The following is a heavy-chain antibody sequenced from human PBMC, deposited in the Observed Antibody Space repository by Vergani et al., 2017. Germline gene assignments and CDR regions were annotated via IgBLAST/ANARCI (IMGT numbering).Heavy chain of an antibody. D-gene: IGHD4/OR15-4a*01. CDR2: IYSGGTT. Sequence: VQLVESGGGLVQPGGSLRLSCAASGFTVSSNYMSWVRQAPGKGLEWVSVIYSGGTTYYADSGKGRFTISRHNSKNTLYLQMNSLRAEDTAVYYCARMVPGVGWYFDLWGRGTLVTVSS. J-gene: IGHJ2*01. CDR1: GFTVSSNY. CDR3: ARMVPGVGWYFDL. V-gene: IGHV3-53*04.